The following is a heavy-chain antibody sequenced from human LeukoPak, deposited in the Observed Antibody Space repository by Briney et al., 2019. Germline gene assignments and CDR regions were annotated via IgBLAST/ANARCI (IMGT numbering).Heavy chain of an antibody. CDR3: ARRDYVWGSYRGFDY. CDR1: GGTIRSSRYY. CDR2: IKHSGST. Sequence: PSETLSLTRTVSGGTIRSSRYYSGWIRQPPGKGLEWIGEIKHSGSTNYNPSLKSRVTISVDTSNNQFSLKLSSVTAADTAVYYCARRDYVWGSYRGFDYWGQGTLVTVSS. D-gene: IGHD3-16*02. V-gene: IGHV4-39*07. J-gene: IGHJ4*02.